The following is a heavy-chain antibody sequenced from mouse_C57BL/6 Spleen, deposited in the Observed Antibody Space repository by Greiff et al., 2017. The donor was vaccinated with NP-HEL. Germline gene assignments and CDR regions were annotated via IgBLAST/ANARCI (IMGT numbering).Heavy chain of an antibody. J-gene: IGHJ4*01. CDR2: IYPGSGSN. Sequence: QVQLQQPGAELVKPGASVKMSCKASGYTFTSYWITWVKQRPGQGLEWIGDIYPGSGSNNYNEKFKSKATMTVNTSSSTAYMQLSSLTSEDSAVYYCARVWTIPYYYALDYWGQGTSVTVSS. CDR3: ARVWTIPYYYALDY. CDR1: GYTFTSYW. D-gene: IGHD1-1*02. V-gene: IGHV1-55*01.